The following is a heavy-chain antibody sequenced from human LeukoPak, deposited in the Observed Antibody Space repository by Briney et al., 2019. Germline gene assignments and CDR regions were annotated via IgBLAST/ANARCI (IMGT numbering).Heavy chain of an antibody. Sequence: SETLSLTCTVSGGSISSYYWSRIRQPPGKGLEWIGYIYTSGSTNYNPSLKSRVTISVDTSKNQFSLKLSSVTAADTAVYYCARLVTGTSNFDYWGQGTLVTVSS. D-gene: IGHD1-7*01. V-gene: IGHV4-4*09. J-gene: IGHJ4*02. CDR3: ARLVTGTSNFDY. CDR2: IYTSGST. CDR1: GGSISSYY.